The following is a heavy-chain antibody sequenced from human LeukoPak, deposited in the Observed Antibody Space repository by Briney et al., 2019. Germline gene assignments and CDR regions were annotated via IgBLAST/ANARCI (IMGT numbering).Heavy chain of an antibody. J-gene: IGHJ4*02. V-gene: IGHV3-48*03. Sequence: PGGSLRLSCAASGFTFRSYEMNWVRQAPGKGLEWVSYISSSGSTIYYADSVKGRFIISRDNAKNSLYLQMNSLRAEDTAVYYCARAHYYDSSGLDYWGQGTLVTVSS. CDR1: GFTFRSYE. D-gene: IGHD3-22*01. CDR3: ARAHYYDSSGLDY. CDR2: ISSSGSTI.